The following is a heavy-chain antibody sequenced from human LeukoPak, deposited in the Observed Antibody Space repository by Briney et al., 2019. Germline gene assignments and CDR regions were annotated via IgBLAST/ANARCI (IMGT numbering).Heavy chain of an antibody. CDR1: EFTFSSYS. Sequence: PGGSLRLSCAASEFTFSSYSMNWVRQAPGTGLEWVSFISSSSSYIYYADSVKGRFTISRDNAKNSLYLQMNSLRAEDTAVYYCARGEYGSGSYHIDYWGQGTLVTVSS. J-gene: IGHJ4*02. CDR2: ISSSSSYI. CDR3: ARGEYGSGSYHIDY. D-gene: IGHD3-10*01. V-gene: IGHV3-21*01.